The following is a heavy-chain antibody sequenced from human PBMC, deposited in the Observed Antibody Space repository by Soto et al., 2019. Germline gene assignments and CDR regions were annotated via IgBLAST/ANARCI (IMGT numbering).Heavy chain of an antibody. CDR2: ISYDGSNK. J-gene: IGHJ4*02. V-gene: IGHV3-30-3*01. CDR1: GFTFSSYA. D-gene: IGHD5-18*01. CDR3: ARVQCKYTAMVGGPFDY. Sequence: QVQLVESGGGVVQPGRSLRLSCAASGFTFSSYAMHWVRQAPGKGLEWVAVISYDGSNKYYADAVKGRFTISRDNSKNTMYLEMNRMRDEDTAVYYCARVQCKYTAMVGGPFDYWGQGTLVTVSS.